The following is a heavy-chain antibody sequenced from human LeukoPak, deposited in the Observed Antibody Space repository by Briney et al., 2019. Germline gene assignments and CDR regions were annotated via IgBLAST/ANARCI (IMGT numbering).Heavy chain of an antibody. CDR2: ISESGGGSYSGGGT. J-gene: IGHJ4*02. D-gene: IGHD1-26*01. Sequence: GGSLRLSCAASGFTFSSYAMTWVRQIPGKGLEWVSTISESGGGSYSGGGTYYGDSVEGRFIISKDGSTKTLFLQMDRLRADDTGIYYCAKGKVNHLGALDYWGQGALVTVSS. V-gene: IGHV3-23*01. CDR3: AKGKVNHLGALDY. CDR1: GFTFSSYA.